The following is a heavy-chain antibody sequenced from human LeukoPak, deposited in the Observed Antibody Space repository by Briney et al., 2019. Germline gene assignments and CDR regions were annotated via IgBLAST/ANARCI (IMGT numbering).Heavy chain of an antibody. CDR2: IWYDGSNK. CDR3: AKGHDSSGYYPLYYYGMDV. J-gene: IGHJ6*02. D-gene: IGHD3-22*01. CDR1: GFTFSNHG. Sequence: PGRSLRLSCAASGFTFSNHGMHWVRQAPGKGPEWVALIWYDGSNKYYGDSVKGRFTISRDNSKNTVYLQMNSLRAEDTAVYYCAKGHDSSGYYPLYYYGMDVWGQGTTVTVSS. V-gene: IGHV3-33*06.